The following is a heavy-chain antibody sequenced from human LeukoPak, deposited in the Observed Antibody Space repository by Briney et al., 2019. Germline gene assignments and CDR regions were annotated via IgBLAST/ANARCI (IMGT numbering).Heavy chain of an antibody. CDR1: GFSFRSFE. V-gene: IGHV3-48*03. D-gene: IGHD1-26*01. CDR3: ARSTELSDPYFYYGMDV. Sequence: GFLRLSCAASGFSFRSFEMSWVRQAPGKGLECIAYISSASGTIYHADSVKGRFTISRDNANNSLYLQMNSLRAEDTAIYYCARSTELSDPYFYYGMDVWGQGTTVTVSS. CDR2: ISSASGTI. J-gene: IGHJ6*02.